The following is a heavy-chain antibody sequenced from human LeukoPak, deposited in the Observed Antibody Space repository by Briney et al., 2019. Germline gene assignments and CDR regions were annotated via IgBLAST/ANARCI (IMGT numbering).Heavy chain of an antibody. Sequence: GGSLRLSCAASGFTFSSYAMSWVRQAPGKGLEWVSAISGSGGSTYYADSVKGRFAISRDNSKNTLYLQMNSLRAEDTAVYYCAKGRNRGYGSGSFDAFDIWGQGTMVTVSS. V-gene: IGHV3-23*01. J-gene: IGHJ3*02. D-gene: IGHD3-10*01. CDR1: GFTFSSYA. CDR3: AKGRNRGYGSGSFDAFDI. CDR2: ISGSGGST.